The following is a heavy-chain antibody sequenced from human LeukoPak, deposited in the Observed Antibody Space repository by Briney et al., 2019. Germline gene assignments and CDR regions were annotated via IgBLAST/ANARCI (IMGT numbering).Heavy chain of an antibody. D-gene: IGHD3-9*01. J-gene: IGHJ4*02. Sequence: GGSLRLSCAASGFTFSSHWMSWVRQAPGKGLEWVANIKQDGSEKYYVDSVKGRFTISRENAKNSLYLQMNSLRAEDTAVYYCAREKRYNDLLTGYHSFDYWGQGTLVPVSS. V-gene: IGHV3-7*01. CDR3: AREKRYNDLLTGYHSFDY. CDR2: IKQDGSEK. CDR1: GFTFSSHW.